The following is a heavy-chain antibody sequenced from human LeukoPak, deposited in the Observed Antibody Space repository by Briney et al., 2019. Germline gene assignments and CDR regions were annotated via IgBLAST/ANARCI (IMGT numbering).Heavy chain of an antibody. CDR3: ARGRDDFWSGYEKDWFDP. Sequence: SGTLSLTCAVSGGSISSSNWWSWVRQPPGKGLEWIGEIYHSGSTNYNPSLKSRVTISVDTSKNQFSLKLSSVTAADTAVYYCARGRDDFWSGYEKDWFDPWGQGTLVTVSP. V-gene: IGHV4-4*02. D-gene: IGHD3-3*01. CDR2: IYHSGST. CDR1: GGSISSSNW. J-gene: IGHJ5*02.